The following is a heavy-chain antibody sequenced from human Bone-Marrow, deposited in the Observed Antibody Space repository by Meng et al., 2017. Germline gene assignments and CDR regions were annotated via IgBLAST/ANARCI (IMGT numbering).Heavy chain of an antibody. CDR2: INPSGGST. CDR1: GYTFTSYY. Sequence: ASVKVSCKASGYTFTSYYMHWVRQAPGQGLEWMGIINPSGGSTSYAQKFQGRVTMTRDTSTSTVYMELSSLRSEDTAVYYCASSRGVVVPAAIDVYFDYWGQGTLVTVSS. J-gene: IGHJ4*02. CDR3: ASSRGVVVPAAIDVYFDY. D-gene: IGHD2-2*01. V-gene: IGHV1-46*01.